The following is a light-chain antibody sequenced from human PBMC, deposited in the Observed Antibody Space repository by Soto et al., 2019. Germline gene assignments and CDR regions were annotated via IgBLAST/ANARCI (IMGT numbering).Light chain of an antibody. CDR1: QSVSNN. Sequence: EIVLTQSPGTLSLSPGGRAALSCRASQSVSNNLAWYQQKPGQAPRLLIYGASNRATGIPDRFSGSGSGTDFTLTISRLEPEDFAVYYCQQYVTSPWAFGQGTKVDI. J-gene: IGKJ1*01. CDR2: GAS. V-gene: IGKV3-20*01. CDR3: QQYVTSPWA.